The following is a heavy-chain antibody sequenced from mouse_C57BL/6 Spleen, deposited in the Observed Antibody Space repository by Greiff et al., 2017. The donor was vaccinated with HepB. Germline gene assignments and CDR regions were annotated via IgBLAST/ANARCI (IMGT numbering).Heavy chain of an antibody. V-gene: IGHV1-82*01. CDR2: IYPGDGDT. CDR1: GYAFSSSW. D-gene: IGHD1-1*01. J-gene: IGHJ2*01. Sequence: VKLMESGPELVKPGASVKISCKASGYAFSSSWMNWVKQRPGKGLEWIGRIYPGDGDTNYNGKFKGKATLTADKSSSTADMQLSSLTSEDSAVYFCARERITTVDYWGQGTTLTVSS. CDR3: ARERITTVDY.